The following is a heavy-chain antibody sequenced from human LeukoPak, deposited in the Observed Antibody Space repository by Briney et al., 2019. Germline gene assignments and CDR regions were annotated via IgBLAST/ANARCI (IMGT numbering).Heavy chain of an antibody. Sequence: GESLKISCKGSGYSFTSYWIGWVRQMPGKGLEWMGIIYPGDSDTRYSPSFQGQVTISADKSISTAYLQWSSLKASDTAMYYCARKGPGAYYDILTGLTDAFDTWGQGTMVTVSS. J-gene: IGHJ3*02. D-gene: IGHD3-9*01. CDR1: GYSFTSYW. CDR2: IYPGDSDT. CDR3: ARKGPGAYYDILTGLTDAFDT. V-gene: IGHV5-51*01.